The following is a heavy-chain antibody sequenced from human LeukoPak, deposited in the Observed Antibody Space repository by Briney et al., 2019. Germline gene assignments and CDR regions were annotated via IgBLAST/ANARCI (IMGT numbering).Heavy chain of an antibody. Sequence: GGSLRLSCAVSGFIFSCDSKNWVCQAPGKGLEWVSIISRDSRTIIDADSVKGRFTISRDNAKNSLYLQMNSLRAEDTAVYFCASAPPGAPNWYRGQVVLVSVSS. J-gene: IGHJ4*02. CDR2: ISRDSRTI. D-gene: IGHD7-27*01. CDR1: GFIFSCDS. V-gene: IGHV3-21*01. CDR3: ASAPPGAPNWY.